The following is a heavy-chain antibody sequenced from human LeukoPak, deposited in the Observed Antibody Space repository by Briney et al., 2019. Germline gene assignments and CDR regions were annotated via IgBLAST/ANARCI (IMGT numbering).Heavy chain of an antibody. Sequence: GRSLRLSCAASVLTFSIYAMHWVRRAPGGGGEGVAVISCDGSNKYYGDSVQGLFTISRDNSKTALYLQMNSLRAEDTAVYYCAGSGYSSSWYVESCFDPRGQGTLVTVSS. D-gene: IGHD6-13*01. V-gene: IGHV3-30*04. CDR2: ISCDGSNK. CDR3: AGSGYSSSWYVESCFDP. CDR1: VLTFSIYA. J-gene: IGHJ5*02.